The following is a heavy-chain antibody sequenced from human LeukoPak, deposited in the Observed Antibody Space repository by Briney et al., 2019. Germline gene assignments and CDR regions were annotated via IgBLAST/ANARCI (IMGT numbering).Heavy chain of an antibody. J-gene: IGHJ6*02. D-gene: IGHD3-22*01. CDR3: AKDQIYDSNGLYYYYYGMDV. CDR1: GFTFSSYS. V-gene: IGHV3-21*04. Sequence: PGGSLRLSCAASGFTFSSYSMNWVRQAPGKGLEWVSSISSSSSYIYYADSVKGRFTISRDNSKNTLYLQMNSLRAEDTAVYYCAKDQIYDSNGLYYYYYGMDVWGQGTTVTVSS. CDR2: ISSSSSYI.